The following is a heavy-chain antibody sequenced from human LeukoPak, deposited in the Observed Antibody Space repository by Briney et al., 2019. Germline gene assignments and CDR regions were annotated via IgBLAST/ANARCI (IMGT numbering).Heavy chain of an antibody. CDR1: GGSFSGHY. V-gene: IGHV4-34*01. Sequence: PSETLSLTCAVYGGSFSGHYWTWIRQPPGKGLEWIGEIDHTGRGTYNPSLTSRVTISKDSSKNQFSLSLGSVIAADTAVYFCARGENSGSYFSYFDSWAQGTPVTVSS. D-gene: IGHD3-10*01. CDR2: IDHTGRG. CDR3: ARGENSGSYFSYFDS. J-gene: IGHJ5*01.